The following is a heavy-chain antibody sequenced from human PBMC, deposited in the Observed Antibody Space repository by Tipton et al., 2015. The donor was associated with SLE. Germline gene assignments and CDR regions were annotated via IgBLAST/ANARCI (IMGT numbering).Heavy chain of an antibody. V-gene: IGHV1-69*01. D-gene: IGHD6-6*01. CDR3: ARDSRRIGAARPEAFDT. CDR1: GGTFSSYA. Sequence: QSGAEVKKPGSSVKVSCKASGGTFSSYAISWVRQAPGQGLEWMGGIIPIFGTANYAQKFQGRVTITADESTSTAYMELSSLRSEDTAVYYCARDSRRIGAARPEAFDTWGQGTMVTVSS. CDR2: IIPIFGTA. J-gene: IGHJ3*02.